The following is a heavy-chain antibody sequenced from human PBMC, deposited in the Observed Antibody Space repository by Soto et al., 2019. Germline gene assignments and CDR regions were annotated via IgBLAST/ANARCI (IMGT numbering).Heavy chain of an antibody. D-gene: IGHD3-10*01. CDR2: IIPIFGTA. CDR1: GGTFSSYA. CDR3: ARQEMGITLVRGVIITSAFDP. Sequence: ASVKVSCKASGGTFSSYAISWVRQAPGQGLEWMGGIIPIFGTANYAQKFQGRVTITADESTSTAYMELSSLRSEDTAVYYCARQEMGITLVRGVIITSAFDPWGQGTLVTVSS. J-gene: IGHJ5*02. V-gene: IGHV1-69*13.